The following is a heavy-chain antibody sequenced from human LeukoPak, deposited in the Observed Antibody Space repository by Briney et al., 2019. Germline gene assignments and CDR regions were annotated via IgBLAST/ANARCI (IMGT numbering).Heavy chain of an antibody. CDR3: ARNLWFGESSDAFDM. D-gene: IGHD3-10*01. CDR1: GYTFTGYY. CDR2: INPKSGGT. J-gene: IGHJ3*02. Sequence: ASVKVSCKASGYTFTGYYMHWVRQAPGQGLEWMGWINPKSGGTNYAQKFQGRVTMTRDTSISTAYMDMSSLRSDDTAVYYRARNLWFGESSDAFDMWGQGTMVTVSS. V-gene: IGHV1-2*02.